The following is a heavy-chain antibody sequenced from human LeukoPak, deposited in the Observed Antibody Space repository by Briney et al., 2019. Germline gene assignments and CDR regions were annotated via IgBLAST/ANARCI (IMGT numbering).Heavy chain of an antibody. CDR2: IYYSGST. D-gene: IGHD3-9*01. J-gene: IGHJ3*02. V-gene: IGHV4-39*07. CDR1: GGSISSSSYY. Sequence: SETLSLTCTVSGGSISSSSYYWGWIRQPPGKGLEWIGSIYYSGSTYYNPSLKSRVTISVGTSKNQFSLKLSSVTAADTAVYYCARNKVTRTTYYDILTNPWAFDIWGQGTMVTVSS. CDR3: ARNKVTRTTYYDILTNPWAFDI.